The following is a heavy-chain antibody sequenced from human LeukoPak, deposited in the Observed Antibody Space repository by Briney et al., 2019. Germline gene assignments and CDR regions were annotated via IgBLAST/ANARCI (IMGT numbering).Heavy chain of an antibody. CDR3: ARGVIAAAGNYFDY. J-gene: IGHJ4*02. D-gene: IGHD6-13*01. CDR2: IYYSGST. V-gene: IGHV4-39*01. Sequence: SETLSLTCTVSGGSISSSSYYWGWIRQPPGKGLEWIGSIYYSGSTYYNPSLKSRVTISVDTSKNQFSLKLSSVTAADTAVYYCARGVIAAAGNYFDYWGQGTLVTVSS. CDR1: GGSISSSSYY.